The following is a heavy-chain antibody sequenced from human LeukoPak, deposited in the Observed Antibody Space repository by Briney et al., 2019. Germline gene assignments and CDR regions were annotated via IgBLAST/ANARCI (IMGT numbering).Heavy chain of an antibody. J-gene: IGHJ4*02. Sequence: ASVTVSCKASGGTFISYAISWVRQAPGQGLEWMGGIIPIFGRANYAQKFQGRVTITADESTSTAYMELSSLRSEDTAVYYCARASGVYISGLYTPCFYWGQGTLVTVSS. CDR3: ARASGVYISGLYTPCFY. CDR1: GGTFISYA. CDR2: IIPIFGRA. V-gene: IGHV1-69*13. D-gene: IGHD6-19*01.